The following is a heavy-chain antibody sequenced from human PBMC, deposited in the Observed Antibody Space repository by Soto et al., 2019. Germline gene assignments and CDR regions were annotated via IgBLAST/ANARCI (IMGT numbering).Heavy chain of an antibody. Sequence: QVQLVQSGAEAKKPGSSVKVSCKTSGGTFSSYAISWVRQAPGQGLEWMGGIVPLFRTTNYAQKFQGRVTITADTSTYTAYMELSGLSSGDTAVYYCARGGYSSTWSNLLDRSGLDVWGQGTTVTLSS. CDR3: ARGGYSSTWSNLLDRSGLDV. V-gene: IGHV1-69*06. CDR2: IVPLFRTT. D-gene: IGHD6-13*01. J-gene: IGHJ6*02. CDR1: GGTFSSYA.